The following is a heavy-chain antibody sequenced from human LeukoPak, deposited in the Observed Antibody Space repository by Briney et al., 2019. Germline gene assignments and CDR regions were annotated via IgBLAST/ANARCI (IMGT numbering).Heavy chain of an antibody. V-gene: IGHV3-21*01. J-gene: IGHJ6*02. CDR3: ARDLPTYCSSTSCHPHYGMDV. CDR2: ISSSSSYI. D-gene: IGHD2-2*01. Sequence: PGGSLRLSCAASGFTFSSYSMNWVRQAPGKGLEWVSSISSSSSYIYYADSVKGRFTISRDNAKSSLYLQMNSLRAEDTAVYYCARDLPTYCSSTSCHPHYGMDVWGQGTTVTVSS. CDR1: GFTFSSYS.